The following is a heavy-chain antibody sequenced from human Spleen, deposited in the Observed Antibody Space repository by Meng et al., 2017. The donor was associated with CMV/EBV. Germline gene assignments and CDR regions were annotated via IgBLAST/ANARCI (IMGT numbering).Heavy chain of an antibody. CDR1: GFTFSTHD. CDR3: AKDGSATIPGLDY. CDR2: IWYDGSDK. V-gene: IGHV3-33*06. Sequence: GGSLRLSCAVSGFTFSTHDMHWVRQAPGKGLEWVALIWYDGSDKYYADSVKGRFTISRDNSKNTLYLQMNSLRAEDTAVYYCAKDGSATIPGLDYWGQGTLVTSPQ. J-gene: IGHJ4*02. D-gene: IGHD5-24*01.